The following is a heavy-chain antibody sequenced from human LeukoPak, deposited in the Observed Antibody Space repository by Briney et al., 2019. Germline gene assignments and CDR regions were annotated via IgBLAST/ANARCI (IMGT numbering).Heavy chain of an antibody. V-gene: IGHV4-34*01. CDR3: ARVGGYSSGWQH. CDR2: IYHSGST. D-gene: IGHD6-19*01. Sequence: SETLSLTCAVYGGSFSGYYWSWIRQPPGKGLEWIGEIYHSGSTNYNPSLKSRVTISVDKSKNQFSLKLSSVTAADTAVYYCARVGGYSSGWQHWGQGTLVTVSS. J-gene: IGHJ4*02. CDR1: GGSFSGYY.